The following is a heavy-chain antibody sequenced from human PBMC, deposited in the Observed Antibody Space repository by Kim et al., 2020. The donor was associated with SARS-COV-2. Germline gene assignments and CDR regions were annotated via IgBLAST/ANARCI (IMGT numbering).Heavy chain of an antibody. J-gene: IGHJ4*02. CDR1: GGSFSGYY. CDR2: INHSGST. Sequence: SETLSLTCAVYGGSFSGYYWSWIRQPPGKGLEWIGEINHSGSTNYNPSLKSRVTISVDTSKNQFSLKLSSVTAADTAVYYCARGTKLRFLARRGYFDYWGKGTLVTVSS. V-gene: IGHV4-34*01. D-gene: IGHD3-3*01. CDR3: ARGTKLRFLARRGYFDY.